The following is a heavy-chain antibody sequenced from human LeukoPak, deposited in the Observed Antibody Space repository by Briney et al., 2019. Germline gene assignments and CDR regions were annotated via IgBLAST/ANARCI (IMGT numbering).Heavy chain of an antibody. D-gene: IGHD6-19*01. CDR2: IYYSGST. J-gene: IGHJ4*02. CDR1: GGSISSYY. CDR3: ARSRDSSGWGYYFDY. V-gene: IGHV4-59*01. Sequence: SETLSLTCTVSGGSISSYYCSWIRQPPGKGLEWIGYIYYSGSTNYNPSLKSRVTISVDTSKNQFSLKLSSVTAADTAVYYCARSRDSSGWGYYFDYWGQGTLVTVSS.